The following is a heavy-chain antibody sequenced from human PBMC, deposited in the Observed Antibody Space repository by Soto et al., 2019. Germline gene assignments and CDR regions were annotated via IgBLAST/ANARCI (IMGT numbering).Heavy chain of an antibody. CDR2: IYYSGST. V-gene: IGHV4-59*01. J-gene: IGHJ6*03. Sequence: SETLSLTCTVSGGSISSYYWSWIRQPPGKGLEWIGYIYYSGSTNYNPSLKSRVTISVDTSKNQFSLKLSSVTAADTAVYYCVRVFRAARPGYYSYSRGVGGKGTTAPASS. D-gene: IGHD6-6*01. CDR1: GGSISSYY. CDR3: VRVFRAARPGYYSYSRGV.